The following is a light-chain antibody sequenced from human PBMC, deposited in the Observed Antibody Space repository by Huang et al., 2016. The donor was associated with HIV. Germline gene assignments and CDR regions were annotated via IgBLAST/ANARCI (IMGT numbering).Light chain of an antibody. Sequence: DIQMTQSPSSLSASVGDRVTITCRASQSISAYLNWYQQKPGKAPKPLIYGASTLQRGVPSRFSGSGSGTDFTLTISSLQPEDFAAYYCQKSYTTPLTFGGGTKVEI. J-gene: IGKJ4*01. CDR3: QKSYTTPLT. CDR1: QSISAY. CDR2: GAS. V-gene: IGKV1-39*01.